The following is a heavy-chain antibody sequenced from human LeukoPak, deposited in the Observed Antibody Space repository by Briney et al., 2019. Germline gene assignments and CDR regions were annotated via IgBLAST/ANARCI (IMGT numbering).Heavy chain of an antibody. J-gene: IGHJ3*02. CDR1: GGSISSGSYY. Sequence: PSQTLSLTCTVSGGSISSGSYYWSWIRQPAGKGLEWIGRIYTSGSTNYNPSLKSRVTISVDTSKNQFSLKLSSVTAADTAVYYCARDSRITMIVVPSDIWGQGTMVTVSS. CDR2: IYTSGST. D-gene: IGHD3-22*01. CDR3: ARDSRITMIVVPSDI. V-gene: IGHV4-61*02.